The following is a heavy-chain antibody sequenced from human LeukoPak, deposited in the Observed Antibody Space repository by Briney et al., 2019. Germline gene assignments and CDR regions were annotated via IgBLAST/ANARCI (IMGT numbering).Heavy chain of an antibody. Sequence: GGSLRLSCAASGFTFSSYGMSWVCQAPGKGLEWVSSIDSSGGYMFYADSVKGRFIISRDNAKDSLYLQMNSLRAEDTAVYYCLRGDRRDYWGQGTLVTVSS. V-gene: IGHV3-21*06. CDR1: GFTFSSYG. CDR2: IDSSGGYM. CDR3: LRGDRRDY. J-gene: IGHJ4*02.